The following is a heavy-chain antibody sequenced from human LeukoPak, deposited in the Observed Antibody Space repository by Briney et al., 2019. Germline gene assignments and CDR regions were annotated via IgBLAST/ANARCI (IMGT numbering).Heavy chain of an antibody. CDR3: ARDMDGYNANWFDP. J-gene: IGHJ5*02. CDR1: GASISSDH. D-gene: IGHD5-24*01. Sequence: PSETLSLTCTVSGASISSDHWSWIRQPPGKGLEWIGYMYYSGSTNYNPSLKSQVTMSVDSSKNQFSLKLSSVTAADTAVYYCARDMDGYNANWFDPWGQGTLVTVSS. CDR2: MYYSGST. V-gene: IGHV4-59*01.